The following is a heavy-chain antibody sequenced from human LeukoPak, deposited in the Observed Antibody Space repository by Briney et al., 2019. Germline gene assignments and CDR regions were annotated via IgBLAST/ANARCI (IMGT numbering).Heavy chain of an antibody. CDR3: ARLKSTASGYIPGIDY. Sequence: GGSLRLSCAASGFTVSSTYMSWVRQAPGKGLEWVSYISSGGSTIYYADSVRGRFTISRDNAKNSLYLQMDSLRAEDTAVYYCARLKSTASGYIPGIDYWGQGTLVTVSS. D-gene: IGHD3-22*01. CDR2: ISSGGSTI. V-gene: IGHV3-11*01. J-gene: IGHJ4*02. CDR1: GFTVSSTY.